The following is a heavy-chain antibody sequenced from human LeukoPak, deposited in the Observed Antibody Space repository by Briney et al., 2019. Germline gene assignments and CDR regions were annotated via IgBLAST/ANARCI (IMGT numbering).Heavy chain of an antibody. CDR1: GFTFDDYG. CDR2: INWDGSNT. D-gene: IGHD3-10*02. CDR3: AELGITMIGGV. Sequence: GGSLRLSCAASGFTFDDYGMSWVRQTPGKGLEWVSGINWDGSNTGYADSVKGRFTISRDNAKNSLYLLMNSLRAEGTAVYYCAELGITMIGGVWGKGTTVTISS. V-gene: IGHV3-20*04. J-gene: IGHJ6*04.